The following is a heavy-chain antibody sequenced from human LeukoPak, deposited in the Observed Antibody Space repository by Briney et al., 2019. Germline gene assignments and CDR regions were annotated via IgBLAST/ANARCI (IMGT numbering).Heavy chain of an antibody. J-gene: IGHJ4*02. CDR1: GYTFTSYY. CDR3: ARGRRSWYYFDY. Sequence: EASVKVSCKASGYTFTSYYMHWVRQAPGQGLEWMGIINPSGGSTSYAQKFQGRVTMTRDTSIGTAYMELSRLRSDDTAVYYCARGRRSWYYFDYWGQGTLVTVSS. CDR2: INPSGGST. V-gene: IGHV1-46*01. D-gene: IGHD6-13*01.